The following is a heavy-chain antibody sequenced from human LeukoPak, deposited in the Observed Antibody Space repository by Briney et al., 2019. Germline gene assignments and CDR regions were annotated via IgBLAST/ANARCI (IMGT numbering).Heavy chain of an antibody. D-gene: IGHD4-17*01. Sequence: PSETLSLTCTVSGGSVSSGSYHWSWIRQPPGKGLEWIGYIYYSGSTNYNPSLKSRVTISVDTSKNQFSLKLSSVTAADTAVYYCARVGGYGDYKDYWGQGTLVTVSS. CDR2: IYYSGST. V-gene: IGHV4-61*01. CDR1: GGSVSSGSYH. J-gene: IGHJ4*02. CDR3: ARVGGYGDYKDY.